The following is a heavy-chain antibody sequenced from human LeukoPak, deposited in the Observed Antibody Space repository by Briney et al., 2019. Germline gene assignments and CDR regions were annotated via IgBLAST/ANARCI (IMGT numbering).Heavy chain of an antibody. J-gene: IGHJ5*02. V-gene: IGHV3-73*01. CDR1: GFTFSGSA. Sequence: SGGSLRLSRAASGFTFSGSAMHWVRQASGKGLEWVGRIRTKANSYATTYAASVKGRFTMSRDDSKKTAFLQMNSLKTEDTAVYYCTRGQPRWFDPWGQGTLVTVSS. D-gene: IGHD1-14*01. CDR3: TRGQPRWFDP. CDR2: IRTKANSYAT.